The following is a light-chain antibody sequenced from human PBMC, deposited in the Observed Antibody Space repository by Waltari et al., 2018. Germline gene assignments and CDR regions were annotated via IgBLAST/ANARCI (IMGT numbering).Light chain of an antibody. Sequence: QAVVTQEPSLTVSPGGTVTLTCGSSTGAVPSGHYPYWFPQKPGQAPWTLIYDTNKKHSWTPARFSGSLLGGEAALTLSGARPEDEAEYFCLLYYSGVRVFGGGTKLTVL. CDR3: LLYYSGVRV. CDR2: DTN. V-gene: IGLV7-46*01. J-gene: IGLJ3*02. CDR1: TGAVPSGHY.